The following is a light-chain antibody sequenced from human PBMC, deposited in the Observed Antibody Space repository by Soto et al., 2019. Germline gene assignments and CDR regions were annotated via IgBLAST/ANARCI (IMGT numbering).Light chain of an antibody. J-gene: IGKJ1*01. Sequence: DIQMTQSLSTLSASVGDRVTITCRASQSISRWLAWYQQKPGKAPKLLIYDASSLESRVPLRFSGSESGTEYAHTISRVQADNFATYYCQQYNSFWTFGQGTKVEIK. CDR2: DAS. CDR1: QSISRW. V-gene: IGKV1-5*01. CDR3: QQYNSFWT.